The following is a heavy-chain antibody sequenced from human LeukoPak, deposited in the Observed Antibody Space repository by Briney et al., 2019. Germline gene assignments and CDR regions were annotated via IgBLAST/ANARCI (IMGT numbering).Heavy chain of an antibody. Sequence: PGGSLRLSCAASGFTFSSYWMSWVRQAPGKGLEWVANIKQDGSEKYYVDSVKGRFTISRDNAKNSLYLQMNSLRAEDTAVYYCARDDEGIPFRSGPQSNFDYWGQGTLVTVSS. V-gene: IGHV3-7*01. D-gene: IGHD3-3*01. CDR3: ARDDEGIPFRSGPQSNFDY. CDR2: IKQDGSEK. CDR1: GFTFSSYW. J-gene: IGHJ4*02.